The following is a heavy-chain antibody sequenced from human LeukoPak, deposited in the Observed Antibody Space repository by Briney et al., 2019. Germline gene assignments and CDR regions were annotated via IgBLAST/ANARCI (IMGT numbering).Heavy chain of an antibody. CDR3: ARDLGRWFGTDDAFDI. CDR1: GYTFTGYC. V-gene: IGHV1-2*02. D-gene: IGHD3-10*01. J-gene: IGHJ3*02. Sequence: ASVKVSCKASGYTFTGYCMHWVRQAPGQGLEWMGWINPNSGGTNYAQKFQGRVTMTRDTSISTAYMELSRLRSDDTAVYYCARDLGRWFGTDDAFDIWGQGTMVTVSS. CDR2: INPNSGGT.